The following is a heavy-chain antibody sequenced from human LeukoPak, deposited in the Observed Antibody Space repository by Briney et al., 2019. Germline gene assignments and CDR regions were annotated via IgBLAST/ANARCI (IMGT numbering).Heavy chain of an antibody. CDR1: GGSVSSGSYY. CDR2: IYYSGSA. V-gene: IGHV4-61*01. Sequence: PSETLSLTCTVSGGSVSSGSYYWSWIWQPPGKGLEWIGYIYYSGSANHNPSLKSRVTISVDTSKNQFSLKLSSVTAADTAVYYCARVTATTGIRYFDYWGQGTLVTVSS. CDR3: ARVTATTGIRYFDY. J-gene: IGHJ4*02. D-gene: IGHD6-13*01.